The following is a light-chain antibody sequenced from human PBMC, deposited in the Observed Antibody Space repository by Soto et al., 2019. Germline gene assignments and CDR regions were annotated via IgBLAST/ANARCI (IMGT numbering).Light chain of an antibody. V-gene: IGKV3-20*01. CDR2: STS. J-gene: IGKJ1*01. CDR3: HHYGNSPKT. Sequence: EFALPQSKGTLSLSPGERATLSFRASQSVSSNYLAWYQQKHGQPPRLLIHSTSSRATGTPDRFSGSGSGTDFNLTISRLEPEDFAVYYCHHYGNSPKTFGQGTKVDIK. CDR1: QSVSSNY.